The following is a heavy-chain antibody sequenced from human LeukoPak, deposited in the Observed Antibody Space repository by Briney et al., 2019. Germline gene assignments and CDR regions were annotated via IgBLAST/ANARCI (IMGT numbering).Heavy chain of an antibody. D-gene: IGHD3-10*01. CDR1: GFTFSTYT. CDR2: ISSSSSTS. V-gene: IGHV3-48*02. J-gene: IGHJ3*02. CDR3: ARVGYYADDDFDI. Sequence: PGGSLILSCAASGFTFSTYTMNWVRQPPGRGLELVSYISSSSSTSNYADSVNGQFTISRHNANNSLYLQMNSSRDEDTAVYYCARVGYYADDDFDIWGQGTMVTVSS.